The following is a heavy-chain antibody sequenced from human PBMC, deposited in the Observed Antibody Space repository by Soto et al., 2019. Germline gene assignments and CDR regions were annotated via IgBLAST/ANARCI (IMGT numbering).Heavy chain of an antibody. CDR3: ARQDCSGGSCYPVWFDP. CDR2: IYYSGST. V-gene: IGHV4-59*08. CDR1: GGSISSYY. D-gene: IGHD2-15*01. Sequence: PSETLSLTCTVSGGSISSYYWSWIRQPPGKGLEWIGYIYYSGSTNYNPSLKSRVTISVDTSKNQFSLKLSSVTAADTAVYYCARQDCSGGSCYPVWFDPWGQGTLVTVSS. J-gene: IGHJ5*02.